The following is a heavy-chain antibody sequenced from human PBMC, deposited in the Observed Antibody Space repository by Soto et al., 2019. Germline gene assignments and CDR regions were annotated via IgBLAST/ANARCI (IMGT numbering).Heavy chain of an antibody. Sequence: SLRLSCAASGFTFDDFAMHWVRQAPGKGLEWVSTITWNGVNIGYAASVKGRFTISRDNAKNSLYLQMNSLGAEDTALYYCAKDISVGGYSYGYGMDVWGRGTTVTVSS. D-gene: IGHD5-18*01. CDR3: AKDISVGGYSYGYGMDV. V-gene: IGHV3-9*01. CDR2: ITWNGVNI. CDR1: GFTFDDFA. J-gene: IGHJ6*02.